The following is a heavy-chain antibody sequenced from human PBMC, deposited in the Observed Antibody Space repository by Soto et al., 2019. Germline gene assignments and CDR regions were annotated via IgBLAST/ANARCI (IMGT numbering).Heavy chain of an antibody. Sequence: GGSLRLSCAASGFTFSRYGMNWVRQAPGKGLEWVSYISSSSSTIYYADSVKGRFTLSRDNAKNSLHLQMNGLRAEDTALYYWAREGSGSYYNWFDPWGQGTLVTVSS. CDR1: GFTFSRYG. V-gene: IGHV3-48*01. CDR3: AREGSGSYYNWFDP. CDR2: ISSSSSTI. D-gene: IGHD3-10*01. J-gene: IGHJ5*02.